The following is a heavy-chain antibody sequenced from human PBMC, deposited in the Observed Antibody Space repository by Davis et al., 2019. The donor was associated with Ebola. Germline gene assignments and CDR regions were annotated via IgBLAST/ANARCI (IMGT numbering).Heavy chain of an antibody. CDR2: INPNSGGT. V-gene: IGHV1-2*04. CDR3: ARGELRFPVDY. Sequence: AASVKVSCKASGYTFTGYYMHWVRQAPGQGLEWMGWINPNSGGTNYAQKFQGWVTMTRDTSTSTVYMELSSLRSEDTAVYYCARGELRFPVDYWGQGTLVTVSS. CDR1: GYTFTGYY. D-gene: IGHD3-3*01. J-gene: IGHJ4*02.